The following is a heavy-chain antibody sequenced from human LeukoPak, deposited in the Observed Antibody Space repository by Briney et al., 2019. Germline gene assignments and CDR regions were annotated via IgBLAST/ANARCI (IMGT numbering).Heavy chain of an antibody. CDR1: AYTFIIYG. D-gene: IGHD2-21*02. CDR2: ISGYNGNT. CDR3: ARGLGVVTAQSEQPKPRYFDL. Sequence: GASVTVSCKASAYTFIIYGISWVRQAPGQGLEWMGWISGYNGNTNYAQNLQGRVTMTTDTSTSTAYMELRSLRSDDTAVYYCARGLGVVTAQSEQPKPRYFDLWGRGTQVTVSS. V-gene: IGHV1-18*01. J-gene: IGHJ2*01.